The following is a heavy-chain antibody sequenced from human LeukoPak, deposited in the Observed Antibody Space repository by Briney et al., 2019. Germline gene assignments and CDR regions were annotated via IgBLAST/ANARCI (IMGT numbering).Heavy chain of an antibody. CDR1: GFTFSNYA. CDR3: ANGAGSRYFDS. V-gene: IGHV3-23*01. CDR2: ISSSGGST. Sequence: GRSLRLSCAASGFTFSNYAMSWVRQAPGKGLERVSAISSSGGSTHYADSVKGRFTTSRDNSTKTLYLQMNSLRAEDTAVYYCANGAGSRYFDSWGQGTLVTVSS. J-gene: IGHJ4*02. D-gene: IGHD3-16*01.